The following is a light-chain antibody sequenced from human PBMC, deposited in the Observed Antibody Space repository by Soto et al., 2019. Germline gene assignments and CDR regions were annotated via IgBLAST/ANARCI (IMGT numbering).Light chain of an antibody. CDR3: KQCSNWPPLT. J-gene: IGKJ4*01. Sequence: EIVLTQSPATLSLSPGERATLSCRASQSVSSYLAWYQQKPGQAPRLLIYDASNRATGIPARFSGSGSAADCTLPISSLEPQDFAVYYCKQCSNWPPLTFGGGTKVEIK. CDR2: DAS. CDR1: QSVSSY. V-gene: IGKV3-11*01.